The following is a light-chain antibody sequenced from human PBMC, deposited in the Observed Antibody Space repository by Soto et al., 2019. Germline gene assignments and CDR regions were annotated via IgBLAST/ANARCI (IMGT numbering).Light chain of an antibody. Sequence: QSVLTQPPSVSGAPGQRVTISCTGSSSNIGAGYDVHWYQQLPGTAPKLLIYGNSNRPSGVPDRFSGSKSGTSASLAITGLQAEDEADYYCPYYDSILSYVFGTGTKVTVL. CDR3: PYYDSILSYV. CDR2: GNS. CDR1: SSNIGAGYD. V-gene: IGLV1-40*01. J-gene: IGLJ1*01.